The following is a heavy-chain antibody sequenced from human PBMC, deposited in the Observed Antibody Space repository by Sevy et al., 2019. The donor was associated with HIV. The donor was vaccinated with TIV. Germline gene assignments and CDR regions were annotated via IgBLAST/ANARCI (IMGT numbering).Heavy chain of an antibody. D-gene: IGHD3-9*01. J-gene: IGHJ4*02. CDR2: VYHSGST. V-gene: IGHV4-38-2*02. Sequence: SETLSLICTVSGYSFGSIYYWGWIRQPPGKGLEWIGSVYHSGSTYYNPSLKSRVTISVDTSKNRFSLKVTSVTAADTAVYYCARDPGLGIQFDYWGQGTLVTVSS. CDR3: ARDPGLGIQFDY. CDR1: GYSFGSIYY.